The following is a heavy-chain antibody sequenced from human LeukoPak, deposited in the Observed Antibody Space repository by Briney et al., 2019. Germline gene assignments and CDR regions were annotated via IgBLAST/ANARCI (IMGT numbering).Heavy chain of an antibody. D-gene: IGHD3-3*01. Sequence: SETVSLTCTVSGGSIDSNNYYWGWIRQPPGKGLEWLGSIYSSGSAYYNPSLKSRVTISVDTSKNQFSLRLSSVTAADTAVYYCQSRYLEWLLEYWGQGTLVTVSS. V-gene: IGHV4-39*01. CDR2: IYSSGSA. CDR3: QSRYLEWLLEY. J-gene: IGHJ4*02. CDR1: GGSIDSNNYY.